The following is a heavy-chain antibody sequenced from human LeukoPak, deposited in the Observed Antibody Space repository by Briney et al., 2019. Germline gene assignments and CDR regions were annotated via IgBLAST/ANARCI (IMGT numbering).Heavy chain of an antibody. J-gene: IGHJ4*02. CDR1: GGTFISYA. D-gene: IGHD3-22*01. CDR2: IIPIFGTA. V-gene: IGHV1-69*05. Sequence: SSVKVSCKASGGTFISYAISWVRQALGQGLEWMGGIIPIFGTANYAQKFQGRVTITTDESTSTAYMELSSLRSEDTAVYYCARYYYDSSGYYLFDYWGQGTLVTVSS. CDR3: ARYYYDSSGYYLFDY.